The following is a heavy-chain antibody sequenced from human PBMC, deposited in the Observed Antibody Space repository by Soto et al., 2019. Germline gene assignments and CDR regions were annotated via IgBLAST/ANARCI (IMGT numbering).Heavy chain of an antibody. J-gene: IGHJ5*02. CDR1: GFSFRAYA. CDR2: VNGNGGST. CDR3: AKDGGAFDFWSGNL. V-gene: IGHV3-23*01. Sequence: EVQLLESGGGLVQPGGSLRLSCAASGFSFRAYAMTWVRQAPGKGLEWVSSVNGNGGSTYYADSVNGRFTISRDNSKNTLYMQMNSLRAEDTAVYYCAKDGGAFDFWSGNLWGQGTLVTVSS. D-gene: IGHD3-3*01.